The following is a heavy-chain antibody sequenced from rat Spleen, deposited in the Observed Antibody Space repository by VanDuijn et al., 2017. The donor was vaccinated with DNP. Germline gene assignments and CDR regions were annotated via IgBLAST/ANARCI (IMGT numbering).Heavy chain of an antibody. CDR1: GFTFSDYY. CDR3: AKDRVYGSDY. Sequence: EVQLVESGGGLVQPGRSMKLSCAASGFTFSDYYMAWVRQAPTKGLEWVASIGYDGGNTYYLDFVKGRFTVSRDDVKNNLYLQMNSLRSEETATYYCAKDRVYGSDYWGQGVMVTVSS. CDR2: IGYDGGNT. V-gene: IGHV5-20*01. J-gene: IGHJ2*01. D-gene: IGHD1-11*01.